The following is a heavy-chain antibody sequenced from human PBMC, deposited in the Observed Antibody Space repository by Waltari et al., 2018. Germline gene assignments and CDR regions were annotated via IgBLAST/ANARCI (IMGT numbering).Heavy chain of an antibody. V-gene: IGHV4-4*02. CDR2: VKRSGRA. J-gene: IGHJ4*02. CDR1: GDSMSSTDW. D-gene: IGHD2-15*01. CDR3: ARDRGRGIYLDS. Sequence: QLQLQESGPGLVKPSGTLSLPCAVSGDSMSSTDWWSWVRQSPGKGLEWIGQVKRSGRANYNPSFASRVTVSVDTSTNQFSLKMTSATAADTAVYFCARDRGRGIYLDSWGQGILVTVSP.